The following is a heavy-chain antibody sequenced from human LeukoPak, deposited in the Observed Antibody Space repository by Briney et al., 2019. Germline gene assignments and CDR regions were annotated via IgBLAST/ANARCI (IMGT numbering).Heavy chain of an antibody. Sequence: SETLSLTCAVYGGSFSGYYWSWIRQPPGKGLEWIGEINHSGSTNYNPSLKSRVTISVDTSKNQFSLKLSSVTAADTAVYYCARLPGLGGVPAPRGMATHAAGAFDIWGQGTMVTVSS. CDR2: INHSGST. CDR1: GGSFSGYY. V-gene: IGHV4-34*01. J-gene: IGHJ3*02. D-gene: IGHD2-2*01. CDR3: ARLPGLGGVPAPRGMATHAAGAFDI.